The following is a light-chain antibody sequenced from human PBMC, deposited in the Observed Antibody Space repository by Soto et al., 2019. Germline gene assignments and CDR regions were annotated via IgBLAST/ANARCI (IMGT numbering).Light chain of an antibody. V-gene: IGKV3-20*01. CDR1: QSVTSTY. J-gene: IGKJ4*01. Sequence: EIVLTQSPGTLSLSPGERATLSCRASQSVTSTYLAWYQQKPGQAPRLLIYGASNRATGIPDRFTGSGSGTDFTLTISRLEPEDFAVDYCQQYGGSPLTFGGGTKVEIK. CDR3: QQYGGSPLT. CDR2: GAS.